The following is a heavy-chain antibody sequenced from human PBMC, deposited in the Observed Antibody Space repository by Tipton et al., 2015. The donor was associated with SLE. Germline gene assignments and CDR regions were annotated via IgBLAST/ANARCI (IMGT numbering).Heavy chain of an antibody. CDR1: GFTFTSFA. V-gene: IGHV3-74*03. J-gene: IGHJ4*02. CDR2: ISAQGSST. Sequence: GSLRLSCAASGFTFTSFAMNWVRQAPGKGLEWVSEISAQGSSTTYADSVEGRFSIYRDNAKSTLFLEMNSLTVDDTGVYYCASLSAPSDYWGQGTLVIVSS. CDR3: ASLSAPSDY.